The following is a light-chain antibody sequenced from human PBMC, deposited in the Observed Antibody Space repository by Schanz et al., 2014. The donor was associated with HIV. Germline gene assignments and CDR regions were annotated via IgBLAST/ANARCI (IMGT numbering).Light chain of an antibody. CDR3: QQYYSTPWT. J-gene: IGKJ1*01. CDR1: QSVLYSSNNKNY. Sequence: DIVMTQSPDSLPVSLGERATINCKSNQSVLYSSNNKNYLAWYQQKPRQSPKLLIYWASTRESGVPDRFSGSGSGTDFTLTISSLQAEDVAVYYCQQYYSTPWTFGQGTKVEIK. V-gene: IGKV4-1*01. CDR2: WAS.